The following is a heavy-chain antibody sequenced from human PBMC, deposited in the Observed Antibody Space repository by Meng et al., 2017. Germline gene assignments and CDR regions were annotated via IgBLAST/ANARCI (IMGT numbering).Heavy chain of an antibody. Sequence: LQGTAPGRDSFSGTLSLSFSVSGGFISSSHWWSLVRQPPGKGLEWSGDIYHSGSTNYNPSLKSRVTISVDKSKNQFSLKLSSVTAADTAVYYCARAGVGYYDSSGPYSYWGQGTLVTVSS. CDR3: ARAGVGYYDSSGPYSY. J-gene: IGHJ4*02. V-gene: IGHV4-4*02. CDR1: GGFISSSHW. D-gene: IGHD3-22*01. CDR2: IYHSGST.